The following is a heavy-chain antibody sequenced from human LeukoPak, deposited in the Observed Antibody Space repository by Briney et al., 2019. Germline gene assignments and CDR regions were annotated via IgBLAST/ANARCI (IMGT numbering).Heavy chain of an antibody. CDR2: IKQDGSEK. Sequence: GGSLRLSCAASGFTFSSYWMSWVRQAPGKGLEWVANIKQDGSEKYYVDSVKSRFTIYRDNAKNSLYLQRNRLRAEVTAVYYCAGGMWEQTDYWGEGTLVTVSS. V-gene: IGHV3-7*04. CDR1: GFTFSSYW. J-gene: IGHJ4*02. CDR3: AGGMWEQTDY. D-gene: IGHD1-26*01.